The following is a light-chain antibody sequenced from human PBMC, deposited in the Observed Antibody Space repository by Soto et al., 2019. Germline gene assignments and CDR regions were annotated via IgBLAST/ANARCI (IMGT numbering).Light chain of an antibody. Sequence: EIVLTQSPATLSVSPWERATLSCRAPQSISTKLAWYQQKPGQAPRLLIYGASTRANGIPARFSGSGSGAEFTLIISGLQSEDSAVYYCQQYNKWFSITFGQGKRLEIK. CDR3: QQYNKWFSIT. J-gene: IGKJ5*01. V-gene: IGKV3-15*01. CDR1: QSISTK. CDR2: GAS.